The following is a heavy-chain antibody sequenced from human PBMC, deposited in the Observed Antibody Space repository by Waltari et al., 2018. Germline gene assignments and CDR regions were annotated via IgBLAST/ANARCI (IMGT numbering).Heavy chain of an antibody. D-gene: IGHD2-21*01. CDR1: GDSVSSNSAA. Sequence: QVQLQQSGPGLVKPSQTLSLTCAISGDSVSSNSAAWNWLRQSPSRGLEWLGRTYYRSKWYNDYSISVKSRLTVNSDTSKNQFPRQRNSVTAEDTAVYYCARSHTAEVIPVDFWGQGTPVTVSS. J-gene: IGHJ4*02. V-gene: IGHV6-1*01. CDR2: TYYRSKWYN. CDR3: ARSHTAEVIPVDF.